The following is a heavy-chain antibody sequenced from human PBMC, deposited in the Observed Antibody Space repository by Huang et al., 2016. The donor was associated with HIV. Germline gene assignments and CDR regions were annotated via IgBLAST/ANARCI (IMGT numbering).Heavy chain of an antibody. J-gene: IGHJ5*02. Sequence: QLQLQESGPGLVKPSATLSLTCTVSGGSLSSSSYYWGWIRQPPGKGLEWIGSTYHSGTTYYNPSLTRRVPISVDTSRTQFSLKLSSVTAADTAVYYCAAHGRIVGIPAAPLRFDPWGQGTLVTVSS. CDR3: AAHGRIVGIPAAPLRFDP. V-gene: IGHV4-39*01. D-gene: IGHD6-13*01. CDR1: GGSLSSSSYY. CDR2: TYHSGTT.